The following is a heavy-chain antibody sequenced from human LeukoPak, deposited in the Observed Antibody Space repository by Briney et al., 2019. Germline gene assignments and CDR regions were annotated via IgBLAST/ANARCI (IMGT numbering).Heavy chain of an antibody. D-gene: IGHD3-3*01. J-gene: IGHJ4*02. CDR3: ARDGILYYDFWSGYQYFDC. Sequence: GGSLRLSCAASGFTFSSYAMHWVSQAPGKGLEWVAVISYDGSNKYYADSVKGRFTISRDNSKNTLYLQMNSLRAEDTAVYYCARDGILYYDFWSGYQYFDCWGQGTLVTVSS. CDR2: ISYDGSNK. V-gene: IGHV3-30*04. CDR1: GFTFSSYA.